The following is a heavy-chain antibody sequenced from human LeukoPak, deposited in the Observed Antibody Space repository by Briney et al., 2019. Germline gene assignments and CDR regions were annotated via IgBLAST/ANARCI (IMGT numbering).Heavy chain of an antibody. CDR1: GFALTNNW. Sequence: GGSLRLSCTASGFALTNNWMHWVRQVPGKGLEWVSRVNTYGTNTNYADPVRGRFTISRDNAKNTLYLQMDSLRAEDSAIYYCAREFSPEDAFDLWGQGTRVTVSS. CDR3: AREFSPEDAFDL. CDR2: VNTYGTNT. V-gene: IGHV3-74*01. J-gene: IGHJ3*01.